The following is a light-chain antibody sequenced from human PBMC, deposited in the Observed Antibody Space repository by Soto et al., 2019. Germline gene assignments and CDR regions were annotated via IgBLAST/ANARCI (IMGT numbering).Light chain of an antibody. Sequence: EIQLTHSPSTLSGSPCERATLSFRASQSINAWLAWYQQKPGQAPSLLIYDASNMASGIPARFSGSGSGTEFSLTISSLQPEDFAAYYCQQYKKWLWTFGHGTKVDIK. CDR1: QSINAW. CDR3: QQYKKWLWT. CDR2: DAS. J-gene: IGKJ1*01. V-gene: IGKV1-5*01.